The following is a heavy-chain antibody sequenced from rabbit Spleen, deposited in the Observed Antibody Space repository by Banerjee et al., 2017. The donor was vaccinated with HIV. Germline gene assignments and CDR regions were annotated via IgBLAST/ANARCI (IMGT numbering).Heavy chain of an antibody. D-gene: IGHD1-1*01. V-gene: IGHV1S7*01. CDR1: GFTISNYW. CDR3: AREDVGGSVSL. CDR2: IYPITETT. Sequence: QLVESGGGLVQPGGSLTLSCKAYGFTISNYWMNWVHQAPGKGLEWIGIIYPITETTYYANWVNGRFTISSDNAQNTVDLHMNSLTAADTATYFCAREDVGGSVSLWGQGTLVTVS. J-gene: IGHJ4*01.